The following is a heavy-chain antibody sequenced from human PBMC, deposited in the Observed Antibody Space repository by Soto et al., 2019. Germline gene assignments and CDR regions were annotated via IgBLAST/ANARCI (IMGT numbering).Heavy chain of an antibody. CDR1: GGSVSSTF. Sequence: QVQLQESGPGLVKPSETLSLTCTVSGGSVSSTFWNWFRQAPGKGLEWIGYINHSGSSNYSPSLKSRVTMAVDTSKSQCSLKLNSLSAADTAVYYCARRKGYWSAKEAFDLWGQGTLVTVSS. D-gene: IGHD2-15*01. J-gene: IGHJ3*01. CDR2: INHSGSS. CDR3: ARRKGYWSAKEAFDL. V-gene: IGHV4-59*08.